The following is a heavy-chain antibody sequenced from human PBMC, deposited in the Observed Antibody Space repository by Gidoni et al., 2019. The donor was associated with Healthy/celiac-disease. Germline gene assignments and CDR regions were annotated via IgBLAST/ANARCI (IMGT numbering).Heavy chain of an antibody. CDR1: GGSFSDYH. J-gene: IGHJ6*03. CDR2: INPSGST. CDR3: ARGRLSSSSHYYYYYMDV. D-gene: IGHD6-6*01. V-gene: IGHV4-34*01. Sequence: QVQLQQWGAGLLKPSETLSLTCAVYGGSFSDYHWSWIRQPPGKGLEGMGDINPSGSTNYNPSRKSRVTISVDTSKNQFSLKLSSVTAADTAVYYCARGRLSSSSHYYYYYMDVWGKGTTVTVSS.